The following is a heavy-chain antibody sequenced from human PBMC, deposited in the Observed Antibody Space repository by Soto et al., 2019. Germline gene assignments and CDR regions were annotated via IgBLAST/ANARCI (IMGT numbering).Heavy chain of an antibody. V-gene: IGHV4-59*01. CDR1: GGSISSYY. J-gene: IGHJ4*02. Sequence: PSETLSLTCTVSGGSISSYYWSWIRQPPGKGLEWIGYIYYSGSTNYNPSLKSRVTISVDTSKNQFSLKLDSVTAADTAVYYCARAKYSTSWYIFDNWGQGTLVTVS. CDR3: ARAKYSTSWYIFDN. D-gene: IGHD6-13*01. CDR2: IYYSGST.